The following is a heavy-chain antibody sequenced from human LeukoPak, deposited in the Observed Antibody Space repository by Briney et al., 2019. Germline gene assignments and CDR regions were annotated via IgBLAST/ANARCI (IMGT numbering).Heavy chain of an antibody. D-gene: IGHD2-21*01. CDR1: GYTFTGYY. CDR3: ARGTIGVVVSTRFDY. J-gene: IGHJ4*02. V-gene: IGHV1-2*02. Sequence: ASVKVSCKASGYTFTGYYMHWVRQAPGQGLEWMGWINPNSGGTNYAQKFQGRVTMTRDTSISTVYMELSRLRSDDTAVYYCARGTIGVVVSTRFDYWGQGTLVTVSS. CDR2: INPNSGGT.